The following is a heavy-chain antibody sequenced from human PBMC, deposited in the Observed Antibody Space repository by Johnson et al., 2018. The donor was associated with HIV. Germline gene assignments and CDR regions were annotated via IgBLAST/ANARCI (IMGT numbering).Heavy chain of an antibody. Sequence: QVQLVESGGGVVQPGRSLRLSCAASGFTFSSYAMHWVRQAPGKGLEWVAGISNDGSNTYYADSVKGRFTISRDNSKNTLYLQMNSRRAEDTAVYYYAKDSPRAGAGLLIGAFDIWGQGTMVTVSS. J-gene: IGHJ3*02. CDR2: ISNDGSNT. CDR3: AKDSPRAGAGLLIGAFDI. CDR1: GFTFSSYA. D-gene: IGHD6-13*01. V-gene: IGHV3-30-3*01.